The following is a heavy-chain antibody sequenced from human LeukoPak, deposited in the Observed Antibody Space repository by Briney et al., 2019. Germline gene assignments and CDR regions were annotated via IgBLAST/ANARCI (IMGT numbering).Heavy chain of an antibody. J-gene: IGHJ4*02. V-gene: IGHV4-34*01. CDR3: ARREAPNYYDSSGYDY. D-gene: IGHD3-22*01. Sequence: SETLSPTCAVYGGSFSGYYWSWIRQPPGKGLEWIGEINHSGSTNYNPSLKSRVTISVDTSKNQFSLKLSSVTAADTAVYYCARREAPNYYDSSGYDYWGQGTLVTVSS. CDR1: GGSFSGYY. CDR2: INHSGST.